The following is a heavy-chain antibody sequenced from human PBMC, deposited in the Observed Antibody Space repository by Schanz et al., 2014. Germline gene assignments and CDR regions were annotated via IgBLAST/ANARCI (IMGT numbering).Heavy chain of an antibody. J-gene: IGHJ4*02. V-gene: IGHV3-30*03. CDR2: MSYDGSIK. CDR1: GFTFSSYG. Sequence: VQLLDSGGGLVQPGRSLRLSCAASGFTFSSYGMHWVRQAPGKGLEWVAAMSYDGSIKYYGDSVKGRFTISRDNSKNTLYLQMNTLRAEDTAVYYCARDRGYCSGGSCLTFDYWGQGTLXTVSS. CDR3: ARDRGYCSGGSCLTFDY. D-gene: IGHD2-15*01.